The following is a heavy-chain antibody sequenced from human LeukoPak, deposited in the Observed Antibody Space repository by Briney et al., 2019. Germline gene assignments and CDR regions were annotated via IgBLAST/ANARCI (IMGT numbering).Heavy chain of an antibody. CDR1: GFAFSSSA. D-gene: IGHD6-13*01. V-gene: IGHV3-23*01. Sequence: GGSLRLSCAASGFAFSSSAMSWVRQAPGKGLEWVSAISNSGTSTYYADSVKGRFTISRDNSKNTLFLQMNTLRPEDTAVYYCAKALSSSWSRGRYFDYWGQGTLVTVSS. J-gene: IGHJ4*02. CDR3: AKALSSSWSRGRYFDY. CDR2: ISNSGTST.